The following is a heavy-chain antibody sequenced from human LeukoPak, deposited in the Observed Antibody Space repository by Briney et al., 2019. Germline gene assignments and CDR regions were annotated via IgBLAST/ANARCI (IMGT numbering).Heavy chain of an antibody. CDR3: ARDRSCGSCLSNWFDP. D-gene: IGHD2-15*01. Sequence: SETLSLTCTVSGGSISSYYWSWIRQPPGKGLEWIGYIYYSGSTNYNPSLKSRVTISVDTSKNQFSLKLSSVTAADTAVYYRARDRSCGSCLSNWFDPWGQGTLVTVSS. V-gene: IGHV4-59*01. J-gene: IGHJ5*02. CDR2: IYYSGST. CDR1: GGSISSYY.